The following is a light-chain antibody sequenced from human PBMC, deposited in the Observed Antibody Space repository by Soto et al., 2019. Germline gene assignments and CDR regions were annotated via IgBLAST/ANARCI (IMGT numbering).Light chain of an antibody. Sequence: EIVLTQSPGTLSLSPGERATLSCRASQSVSSIYLAWFQQKFGQAPRLLIYGASSRATGIPDRFSGSGSGTDFTLTISRLEPEDFAVYYCQQYGSSLPWTFGQGTKVEIK. J-gene: IGKJ1*01. CDR2: GAS. CDR3: QQYGSSLPWT. V-gene: IGKV3-20*01. CDR1: QSVSSIY.